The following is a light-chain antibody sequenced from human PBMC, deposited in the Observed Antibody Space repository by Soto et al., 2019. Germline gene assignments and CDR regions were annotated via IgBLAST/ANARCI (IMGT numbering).Light chain of an antibody. CDR2: GAS. V-gene: IGKV3-20*01. Sequence: IVSTQSPGTLSLSPGERSTLSCRASQSVSSYLAWYQQKPGQAPRLLIYGASSRATGIPDRFSGSGSGTDFTLTISRLEPEDFAVYNCQQYDSSPLTFGQGTRLEI. J-gene: IGKJ5*01. CDR1: QSVSSY. CDR3: QQYDSSPLT.